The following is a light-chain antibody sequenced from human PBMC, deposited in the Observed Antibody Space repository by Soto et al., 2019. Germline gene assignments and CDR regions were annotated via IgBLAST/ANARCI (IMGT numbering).Light chain of an antibody. V-gene: IGLV2-14*03. CDR3: SSYTSGSTWL. J-gene: IGLJ3*02. CDR1: SSDVGAYNY. Sequence: QSALTQPASVSGSPGQSITISCTGTSSDVGAYNYVYWYQQHPGKAPKLMIYEVSNRPSGVSNRFSGSKSANTASLTISGLQAGDEADYYCSSYTSGSTWLFGGGTKLTVL. CDR2: EVS.